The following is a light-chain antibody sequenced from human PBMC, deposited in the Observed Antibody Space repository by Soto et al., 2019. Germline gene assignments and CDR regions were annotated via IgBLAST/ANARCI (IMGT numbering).Light chain of an antibody. J-gene: IGKJ1*01. CDR1: QSISNS. Sequence: IVLTQSPGTLSLSPGERATLSCRASQSISNSLAWYQQKPGQAPRLLIYDASNRATGIPARFSGSGSGTEFTLTISSLQPEDFATYYCQQYNSYSRTFGQGTRWIS. V-gene: IGKV3-11*01. CDR3: QQYNSYSRT. CDR2: DAS.